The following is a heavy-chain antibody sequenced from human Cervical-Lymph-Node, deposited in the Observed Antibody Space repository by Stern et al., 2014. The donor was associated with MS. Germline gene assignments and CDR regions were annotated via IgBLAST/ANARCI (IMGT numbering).Heavy chain of an antibody. D-gene: IGHD3-22*01. CDR1: GYTFTGYY. V-gene: IGHV1-2*06. Sequence: QEQLVQSGAEVKKPGASVKVSCKASGYTFTGYYMHWVRQAPGQGLEWMGRINPNSGGTNYAQKFQGRVTMTRDTSISTAYMELSRLRSDDTAVYYCARGVAYYDSSGTRGGWGQGTLVTVSS. CDR3: ARGVAYYDSSGTRGG. J-gene: IGHJ4*02. CDR2: INPNSGGT.